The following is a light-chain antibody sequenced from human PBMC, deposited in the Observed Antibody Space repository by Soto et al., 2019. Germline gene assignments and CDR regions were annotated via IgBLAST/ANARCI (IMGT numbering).Light chain of an antibody. CDR1: QDISNY. Sequence: DIQMTQSPSSLSASVGDRVTITCQASQDISNYLNWYQQKPGKAPKLVIYDASNLETGVTSRFSGSGSGTDFTFTISSLQPEDIATYYCQQYDNLPYTFGQGTKLEIK. CDR3: QQYDNLPYT. V-gene: IGKV1-33*01. J-gene: IGKJ2*01. CDR2: DAS.